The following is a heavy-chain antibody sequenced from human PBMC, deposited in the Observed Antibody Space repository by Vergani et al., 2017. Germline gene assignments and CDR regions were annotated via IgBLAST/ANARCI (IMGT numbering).Heavy chain of an antibody. CDR1: GFSLSTSGLG. V-gene: IGHV2-5*01. J-gene: IGHJ6*02. CDR2: IYWNDDK. D-gene: IGHD3-22*01. Sequence: QVTLKESGPTLVKPTQTLTLTCTFSGFSLSTSGLGVGWIRQPPGKALEWLAVIYWNDDKRYSPSLKSRLTITKDTSKNQVVLTMTNMDPVDTATYYCAHCYDSSGFYNYYYYGMDVWGQGTTVTVSS. CDR3: AHCYDSSGFYNYYYYGMDV.